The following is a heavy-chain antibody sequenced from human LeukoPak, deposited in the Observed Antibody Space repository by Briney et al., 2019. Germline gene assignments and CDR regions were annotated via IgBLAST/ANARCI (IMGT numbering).Heavy chain of an antibody. J-gene: IGHJ3*02. V-gene: IGHV3-33*01. CDR2: IWYDGRNK. CDR1: GFTFSSYG. CDR3: ARVNRGDAFNI. Sequence: GRSVRLSCAASGFTFSSYGMHWVRQAPGKGLEWVAVIWYDGRNKFYADSLKGRFTISRDNSKNTLYLQMNSLRAEDTAVYYCARVNRGDAFNIWGQGTLVTVSS. D-gene: IGHD3-16*02.